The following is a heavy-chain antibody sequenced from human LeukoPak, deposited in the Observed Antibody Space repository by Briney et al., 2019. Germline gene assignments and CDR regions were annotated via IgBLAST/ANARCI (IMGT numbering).Heavy chain of an antibody. CDR3: ARPSIAARHLSFGL. CDR1: GGSISISFYY. CDR2: VYYSGDT. V-gene: IGHV4-39*01. D-gene: IGHD6-6*01. Sequence: KPSETLSLTCTVSGGSISISFYYWGWVRQPPGKGLKLFAGVYYSGDTYYNPSLKSRVTISVDTSKHQFSLNLNSVTAADTAVYYCARPSIAARHLSFGLWGRGTLVTVSS. J-gene: IGHJ2*01.